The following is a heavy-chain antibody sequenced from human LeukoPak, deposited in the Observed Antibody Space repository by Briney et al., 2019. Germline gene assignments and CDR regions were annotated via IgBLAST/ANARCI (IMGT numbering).Heavy chain of an antibody. CDR3: ARDTSSLYGSGSPNWFDP. CDR1: GYTFTSYG. V-gene: IGHV1-18*01. Sequence: GASVKVSCKASGYTFTSYGISWVRQVPGQGLEWMGWISAYNGNTNYAQKLQGRVTMTTDTSTSTAYMELRSLRSDDTAVYYCARDTSSLYGSGSPNWFDPWGQGTLVTVSS. CDR2: ISAYNGNT. D-gene: IGHD3-10*01. J-gene: IGHJ5*02.